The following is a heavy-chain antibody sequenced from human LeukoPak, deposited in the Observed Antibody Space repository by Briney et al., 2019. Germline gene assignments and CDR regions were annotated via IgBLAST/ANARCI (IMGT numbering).Heavy chain of an antibody. CDR3: AKGSPPGIAAAGYTLWDY. CDR1: GFTFDDYA. CDR2: ISGDGGST. D-gene: IGHD6-13*01. Sequence: GGSLRLSCAASGFTFDDYAMHWVRQAPGKGLEWVSLISGDGGSTYYADSVKGRFTISRDNSKNSLYLQMNSLRTEDTALYYCAKGSPPGIAAAGYTLWDYWGQGTLVTVSS. J-gene: IGHJ4*02. V-gene: IGHV3-43*02.